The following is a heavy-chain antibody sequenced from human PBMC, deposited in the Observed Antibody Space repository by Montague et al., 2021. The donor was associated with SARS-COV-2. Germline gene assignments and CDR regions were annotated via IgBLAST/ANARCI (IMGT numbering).Heavy chain of an antibody. CDR1: GGSVSSESHH. D-gene: IGHD3-10*01. CDR2: LATSGST. CDR3: GTLTVGGSGRGS. Sequence: TLSLTCTVSGGSVSSESHHWSWIRQPAGKGLEWIGQLATSGSTNYNPSLKSRATISIDTSKSQFSLKLTSVTAADTAMYYCGTLTVGGSGRGSWGQGTLVTVSS. J-gene: IGHJ5*02. V-gene: IGHV4-61*09.